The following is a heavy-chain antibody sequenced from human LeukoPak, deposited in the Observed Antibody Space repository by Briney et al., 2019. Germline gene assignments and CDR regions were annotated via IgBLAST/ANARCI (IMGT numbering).Heavy chain of an antibody. J-gene: IGHJ4*02. CDR2: ISSSSSYI. CDR3: ARGGLRGVIY. V-gene: IGHV3-21*01. CDR1: GFTFSSYS. Sequence: GGSLRLSCAASGFTFSSYSMNWVRQAPGKGLEWVSSISSSSSYIYYADSVKGRFTISIDNAKNSLYLQMNSLRAEDTAVYYCARGGLRGVIYWGQGTLVTVSS. D-gene: IGHD3-10*01.